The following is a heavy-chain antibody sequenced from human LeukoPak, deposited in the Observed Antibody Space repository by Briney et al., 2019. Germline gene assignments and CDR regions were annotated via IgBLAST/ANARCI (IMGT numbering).Heavy chain of an antibody. J-gene: IGHJ5*02. D-gene: IGHD3-3*01. CDR2: VYSDGRT. Sequence: GGSLRLSCAASGFAVSGNYMSWVRQAPGKGLEWVSIVYSDGRTFYTDSVKGRFTVSRDSSKNTLHLEMNSLRVEDTAIHHCARDNRVITIFGVVTRWWFDPWGQGSLVTVSS. CDR3: ARDNRVITIFGVVTRWWFDP. CDR1: GFAVSGNY. V-gene: IGHV3-53*01.